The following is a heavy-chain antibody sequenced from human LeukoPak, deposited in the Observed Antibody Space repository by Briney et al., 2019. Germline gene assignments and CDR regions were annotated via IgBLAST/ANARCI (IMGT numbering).Heavy chain of an antibody. V-gene: IGHV5-51*01. CDR1: GYIFTSYW. J-gene: IGHJ4*02. CDR2: IYPGDSDT. CDR3: ARQAVAEEFDY. D-gene: IGHD6-19*01. Sequence: GXSLQISCKGSGYIFTSYWIGWVRQLPGKGLEWMGIIYPGDSDTRYSPSFQGQVTISADKSISTAYLQWSSLKASDTAMYYCARQAVAEEFDYWGQGTLVTVSS.